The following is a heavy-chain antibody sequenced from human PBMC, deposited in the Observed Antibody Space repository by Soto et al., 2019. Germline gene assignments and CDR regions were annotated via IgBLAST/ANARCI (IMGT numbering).Heavy chain of an antibody. CDR3: ARDLIGFDP. CDR2: IYYSGST. CDR1: GGSISSYY. Sequence: SETLSLTCTVSGGSISSYYWSWIRQPPGKGLEWIGYIYYSGSTNYNPSLKSRVTISVDTSKNQFSLKLSSVTAADTAVYYCARDLIGFDPWGQGTLVTVSS. V-gene: IGHV4-59*01. J-gene: IGHJ5*02.